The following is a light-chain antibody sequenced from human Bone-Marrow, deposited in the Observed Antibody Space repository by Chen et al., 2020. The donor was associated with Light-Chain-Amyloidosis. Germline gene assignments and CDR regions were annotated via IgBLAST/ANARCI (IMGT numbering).Light chain of an antibody. CDR3: QVWDRSSDRPV. V-gene: IGLV3-21*02. Sequence: SYVLTQPSSVSVAPGQTATIACGGNNIGSTSVHWYQQTPGQAPLLVVYDDSDRPSGIPERLSVSDSGNTGTLSISRVEAGNEADCYCQVWDRSSDRPVFGGGTKLPVL. CDR2: DDS. CDR1: NIGSTS. J-gene: IGLJ3*02.